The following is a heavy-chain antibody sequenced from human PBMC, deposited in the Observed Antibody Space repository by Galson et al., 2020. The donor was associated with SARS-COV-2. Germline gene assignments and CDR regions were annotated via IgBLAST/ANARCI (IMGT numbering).Heavy chain of an antibody. CDR3: ARDSSYNDVAWWFDP. J-gene: IGHJ5*02. CDR1: GYTFTSHW. CDR2: INPSGDRV. Sequence: GESLKISCKTSGYTFTSHWMHWVRQAPGQALQWMGVINPSGDRVIYAQKFQGRVTMTRDTSTSTDYMEVSSLRSDDTAVYYCARDSSYNDVAWWFDPWGQGTLVTVSS. D-gene: IGHD1-1*01. V-gene: IGHV1-46*01.